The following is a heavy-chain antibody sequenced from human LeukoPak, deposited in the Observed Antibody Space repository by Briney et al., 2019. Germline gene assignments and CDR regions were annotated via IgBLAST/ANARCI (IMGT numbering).Heavy chain of an antibody. V-gene: IGHV1-69*05. CDR1: GGTFISYA. Sequence: SVKVSCKASGGTFISYAISWVRQAPGQGLEWMGGIIPIFGTANYAQKFQGRVTITTDESTSTAYMELSSLRSEDTAVYYCARGVGYDSSGYYYVGYFDYWGQGTLVTVSS. CDR2: IIPIFGTA. J-gene: IGHJ4*02. D-gene: IGHD3-22*01. CDR3: ARGVGYDSSGYYYVGYFDY.